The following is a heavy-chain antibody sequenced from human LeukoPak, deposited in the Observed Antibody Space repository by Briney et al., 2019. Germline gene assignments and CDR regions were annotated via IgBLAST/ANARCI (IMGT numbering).Heavy chain of an antibody. CDR2: ISAYNANT. CDR1: GYTFTSYS. CDR3: ARGAGYCSSTSCYVFSVDYYYYGMDV. V-gene: IGHV1-18*01. J-gene: IGHJ6*02. D-gene: IGHD2-2*01. Sequence: GASVKVSCKASGYTFTSYSISWVRQAPGQRLEWMGWISAYNANTNHTQKLQGRVTMTTDTSTSTAYMELRSMRSDDTAVYYCARGAGYCSSTSCYVFSVDYYYYGMDVWGQGTTVTVSS.